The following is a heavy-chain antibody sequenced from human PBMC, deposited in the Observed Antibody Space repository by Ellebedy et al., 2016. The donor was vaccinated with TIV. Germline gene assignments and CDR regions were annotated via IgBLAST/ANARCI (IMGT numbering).Heavy chain of an antibody. CDR3: ARGRIVGARENWFDP. Sequence: MPSETLSLTCAVSGGSISSSNWWSWVRQPPGKGLEWIGEIYHSGSTNYNPSLKSRVTISVDTSKNQFSLKLSSVTAADTAVYYCARGRIVGARENWFDPWGQGTLVTVSS. D-gene: IGHD1-26*01. J-gene: IGHJ5*02. V-gene: IGHV4-4*02. CDR1: GGSISSSNW. CDR2: IYHSGST.